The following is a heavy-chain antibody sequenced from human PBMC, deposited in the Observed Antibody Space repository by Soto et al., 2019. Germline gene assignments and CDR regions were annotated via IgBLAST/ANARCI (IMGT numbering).Heavy chain of an antibody. CDR3: AASLNDSSGYYPIDY. J-gene: IGHJ4*02. D-gene: IGHD3-22*01. CDR2: IYHSGST. V-gene: IGHV4-30-2*01. Sequence: SETLSLTCAVSGGSISSGGYSWSWIRQPPGKGLEWIGYIYHSGSTYYNPSLKSRVTISVDRPKNQFSLKLSSVTAADTAVYYCAASLNDSSGYYPIDYWGQGTLVTVSS. CDR1: GGSISSGGYS.